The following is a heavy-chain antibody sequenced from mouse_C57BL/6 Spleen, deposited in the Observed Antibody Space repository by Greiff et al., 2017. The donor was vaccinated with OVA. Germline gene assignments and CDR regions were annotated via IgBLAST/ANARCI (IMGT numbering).Heavy chain of an antibody. Sequence: VQLQQSGAELVRPGSSVKLSCKASGYTFTSYWMDWVKQRPGQGLEWIGNIYPSDSETHYNQKFKDKATLTVDKSSSTAYMQLSSLTSEDSAVYYCARSYYYGSEGFAYWGQGTLVTVSA. V-gene: IGHV1-61*01. CDR3: ARSYYYGSEGFAY. CDR2: IYPSDSET. CDR1: GYTFTSYW. D-gene: IGHD1-1*01. J-gene: IGHJ3*01.